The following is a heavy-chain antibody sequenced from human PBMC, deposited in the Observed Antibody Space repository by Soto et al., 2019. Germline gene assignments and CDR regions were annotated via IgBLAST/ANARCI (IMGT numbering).Heavy chain of an antibody. CDR1: GFTVSSNY. V-gene: IGHV3-53*01. D-gene: IGHD2-8*01. CDR3: ARALVYDGYDYYGMDV. CDR2: IYSGGST. J-gene: IGHJ6*02. Sequence: LRLSCAASGFTVSSNYMSWVRQAPGKGLEWVPVIYSGGSTYYADSVKGRFTISRDNSKNTLYLQMNSLRAEDTAVYYCARALVYDGYDYYGMDVWGQGTTVTVSS.